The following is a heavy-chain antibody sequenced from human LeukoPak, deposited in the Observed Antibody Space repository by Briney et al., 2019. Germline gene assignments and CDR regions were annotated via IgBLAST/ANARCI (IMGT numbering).Heavy chain of an antibody. CDR1: GFTFSSYW. CDR3: ARDGEQLWYPRNFDY. CDR2: IKQDGSEK. Sequence: PGGSLRLSCAASGFTFSSYWMSWVRQAPGKGLEWVANIKQDGSEKYYVDSVKGRFTISRDNAKNSLYLQMNSLRAEDTAVYYCARDGEQLWYPRNFDYWGQGTLVTVSS. D-gene: IGHD5-18*01. V-gene: IGHV3-7*01. J-gene: IGHJ4*02.